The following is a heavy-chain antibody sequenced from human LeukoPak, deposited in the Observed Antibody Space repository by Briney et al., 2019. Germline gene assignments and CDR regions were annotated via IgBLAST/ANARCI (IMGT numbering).Heavy chain of an antibody. CDR3: ARGGYCSSTSCHPTPDY. CDR1: GLTFSSYS. D-gene: IGHD2-2*01. CDR2: ISSSRSTI. Sequence: GGSLRLSCAASGLTFSSYSMNWVRQAPGKGLEWVSYISSSRSTIYYADSVKGRFSISRDNAKNSLYLQMNSLRAEDTAVYYCARGGYCSSTSCHPTPDYWGQGTLVTVSS. V-gene: IGHV3-48*01. J-gene: IGHJ4*02.